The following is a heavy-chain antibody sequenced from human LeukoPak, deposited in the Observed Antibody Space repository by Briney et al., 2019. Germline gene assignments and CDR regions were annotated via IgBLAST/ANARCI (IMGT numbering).Heavy chain of an antibody. CDR3: ASSSGWQYYFDY. J-gene: IGHJ4*02. D-gene: IGHD6-19*01. Sequence: PGGSLRLSCAASGFTFSSYGMHWVRQAPGKGLEWVAVIWYDGSNKYYADSVKGRFTISRDNSKNTLYLQMNSLRAEDTAVYYCASSSGWQYYFDYWGQGTLVTVSS. CDR1: GFTFSSYG. CDR2: IWYDGSNK. V-gene: IGHV3-33*01.